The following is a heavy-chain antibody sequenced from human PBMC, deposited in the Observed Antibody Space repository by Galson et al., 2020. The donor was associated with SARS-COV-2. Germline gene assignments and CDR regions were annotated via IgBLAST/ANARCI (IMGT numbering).Heavy chain of an antibody. J-gene: IGHJ5*02. CDR2: IYYSGST. D-gene: IGHD4-17*01. Sequence: SQTLSLTCTVSGDSISSSSYYWGWIRQPPGKGLEWIANIYYSGSTYYNPSLKSRVTISVDASKNQFSLKLSSVTAADTAVYYCASATVLTRRGFEPWGQGTLVTVSS. CDR1: GDSISSSSYY. V-gene: IGHV4-39*01. CDR3: ASATVLTRRGFEP.